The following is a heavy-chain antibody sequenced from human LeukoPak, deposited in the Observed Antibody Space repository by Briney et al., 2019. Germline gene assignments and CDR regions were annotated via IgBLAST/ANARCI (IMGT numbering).Heavy chain of an antibody. Sequence: PSETLSLTCTVSSGSISSSSYYWGWIRQPPGKGLEWIGSIYYSGKIYYNPSLKSRVTISVDTSKNQFSLKLSSVTAADTAVYYCASSTLYSSSFDYWGQGTLVTVSS. D-gene: IGHD6-13*01. CDR2: IYYSGKI. J-gene: IGHJ4*02. CDR1: SGSISSSSYY. CDR3: ASSTLYSSSFDY. V-gene: IGHV4-39*07.